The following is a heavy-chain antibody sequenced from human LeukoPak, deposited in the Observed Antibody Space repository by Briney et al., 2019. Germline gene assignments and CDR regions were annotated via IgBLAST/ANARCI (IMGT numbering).Heavy chain of an antibody. Sequence: PSETLSLTCTVSGGSISSYYWSWIRQPPGKGLEWIGYIYYSGGTYYNPSLKSRVTISVDTSKNQFSLKLSSVTAADTAVYYCARHDSLLDYWGQGTLVSVSS. J-gene: IGHJ4*02. V-gene: IGHV4-59*04. CDR2: IYYSGGT. D-gene: IGHD5-18*01. CDR1: GGSISSYY. CDR3: ARHDSLLDY.